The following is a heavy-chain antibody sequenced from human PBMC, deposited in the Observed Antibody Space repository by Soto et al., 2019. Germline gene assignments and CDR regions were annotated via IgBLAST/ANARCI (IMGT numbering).Heavy chain of an antibody. D-gene: IGHD2-15*01. CDR2: ISAYNGNT. V-gene: IGHV1-18*01. CDR3: AREGINCSGGSYRWFDP. CDR1: GYTFTSYG. Sequence: ASVKVSCKASGYTFTSYGISWVRQAPGQGLEWMGWISAYNGNTNYAQKLQGRVTMTTDTSTSTAYMELRSVRSEDTAVYYCAREGINCSGGSYRWFDPWGQGTLVTVSS. J-gene: IGHJ5*02.